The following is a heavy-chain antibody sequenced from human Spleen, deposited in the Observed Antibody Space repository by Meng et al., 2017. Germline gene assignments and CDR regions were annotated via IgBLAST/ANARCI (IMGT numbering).Heavy chain of an antibody. CDR2: INHSGST. D-gene: IGHD1-26*01. CDR1: GGSFSDYY. V-gene: IGHV4-34*01. Sequence: QVQLQQWGAGLLKPSETLSLTCVVSGGSFSDYYWSWIRQPPGKGLEWIGEINHSGSTNYNPSLKSRVTISVDTSKNQFSLKLSSVTAADTAVYYCAGSVVGATTGDYWGQGTLVTVSS. J-gene: IGHJ4*02. CDR3: AGSVVGATTGDY.